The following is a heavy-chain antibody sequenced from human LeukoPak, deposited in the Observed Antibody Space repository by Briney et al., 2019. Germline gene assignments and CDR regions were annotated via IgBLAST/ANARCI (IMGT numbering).Heavy chain of an antibody. CDR3: AKDPIAVAGNNYYRMDV. CDR1: GFTFSRYG. D-gene: IGHD6-19*01. V-gene: IGHV3-30*18. Sequence: GGSLRLSCAASGFTFSRYGMYWVRQSPGKGLEWVAVISSDGTNKYYADSVKGRFTISRDNSKNTLYLQMNSLRAEDTAVYYCAKDPIAVAGNNYYRMDVWGQGTTVSVSS. CDR2: ISSDGTNK. J-gene: IGHJ6*02.